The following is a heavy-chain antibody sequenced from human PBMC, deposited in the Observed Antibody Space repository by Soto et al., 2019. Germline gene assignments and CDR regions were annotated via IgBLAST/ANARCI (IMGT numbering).Heavy chain of an antibody. Sequence: EVQLLESGGGLVQPGGSLRLSCAASGFTFSSYALNWVRQAPGKGLEWVSVISGSGDNTYYADSVKGRFTISRDNSKNTLYLQMNSLRAEGTAVYYCAKDLGTDAFWSAYYTYYYMDVWGKGTMVTVSS. CDR1: GFTFSSYA. V-gene: IGHV3-23*01. J-gene: IGHJ6*03. D-gene: IGHD3-3*01. CDR3: AKDLGTDAFWSAYYTYYYMDV. CDR2: ISGSGDNT.